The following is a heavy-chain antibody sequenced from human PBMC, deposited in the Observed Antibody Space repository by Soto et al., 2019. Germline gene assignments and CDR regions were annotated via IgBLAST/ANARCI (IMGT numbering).Heavy chain of an antibody. CDR2: INLSDSST. D-gene: IGHD6-19*01. CDR1: GYPLTSYY. Sequence: XPVKLSSKASGYPLTSYYMHWVRQAPEQGLEWMGVINLSDSSTKFAQKVQCRVTMTRDTSTSTVYMELSSLRSEDAAVYYCARHLQTNSPGSGWRYYFDYWGQGNLVTVPS. J-gene: IGHJ4*02. V-gene: IGHV1-46*01. CDR3: ARHLQTNSPGSGWRYYFDY.